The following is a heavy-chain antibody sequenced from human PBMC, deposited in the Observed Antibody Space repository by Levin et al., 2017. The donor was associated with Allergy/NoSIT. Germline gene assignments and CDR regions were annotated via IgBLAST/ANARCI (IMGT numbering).Heavy chain of an antibody. V-gene: IGHV4-34*01. CDR3: ARRPASGSYWGRNYYYYYGMDV. CDR1: GGSFSGYY. D-gene: IGHD1-26*01. J-gene: IGHJ6*02. Sequence: SETLSLTCAVYGGSFSGYYWSWIRQPPGKGLEWIGEINHSGSTNYNPSLKSRVTISVDTSKNQFSLKLSSVTAADTAVYYCARRPASGSYWGRNYYYYYGMDVWGQGTTVTVSS. CDR2: INHSGST.